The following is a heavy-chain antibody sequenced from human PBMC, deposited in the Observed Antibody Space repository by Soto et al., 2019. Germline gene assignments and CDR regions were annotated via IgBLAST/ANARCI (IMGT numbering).Heavy chain of an antibody. CDR2: IYFNGNT. D-gene: IGHD3-3*01. V-gene: IGHV4-59*13. CDR1: AASFSKYY. Sequence: NPSETLSLTCTVSAASFSKYYWTWIRQPPGKGLEWIGYIYFNGNTNYNPSLKRRVTISVDMSKNQVSLKLTSVTAADTAVYYCARTQFLQWFTYYFDYWGQGTLVTVSS. J-gene: IGHJ4*02. CDR3: ARTQFLQWFTYYFDY.